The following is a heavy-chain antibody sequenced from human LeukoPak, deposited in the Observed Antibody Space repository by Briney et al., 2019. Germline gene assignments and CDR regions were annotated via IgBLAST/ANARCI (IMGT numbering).Heavy chain of an antibody. Sequence: ASVKVSCKASGYTFSDYYIHWVRQAPGQGLVWVGWINPNSGGTDSAQKLQGRVTMTRDTSISATYMELRTLTSDDTAVYYCARGTRGSYSSIHDWGQGTLVTVSS. D-gene: IGHD1-26*01. J-gene: IGHJ4*02. CDR1: GYTFSDYY. CDR3: ARGTRGSYSSIHD. CDR2: INPNSGGT. V-gene: IGHV1-2*02.